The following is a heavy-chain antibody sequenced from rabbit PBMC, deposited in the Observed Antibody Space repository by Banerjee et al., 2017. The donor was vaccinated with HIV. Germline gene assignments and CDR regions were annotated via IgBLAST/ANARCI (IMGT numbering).Heavy chain of an antibody. D-gene: IGHD1-1*01. Sequence: QEQLEESGGDLVKPEGSLTLTCTASGFSFSSSYWICWVRQAPGKGLEWIGCIYPDYGSTDYASWVNGRFTISKPSSTTVTLQLNSLTAADTATYFCARDLDVGSNGYTFNLWGPGTLVT. CDR1: GFSFSSSYW. CDR3: ARDLDVGSNGYTFNL. V-gene: IGHV1S45*01. CDR2: IYPDYGST. J-gene: IGHJ4*01.